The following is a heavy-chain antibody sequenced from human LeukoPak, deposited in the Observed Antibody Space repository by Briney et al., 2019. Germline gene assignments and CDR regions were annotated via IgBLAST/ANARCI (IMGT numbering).Heavy chain of an antibody. CDR3: AKNQYCSSTSCLDFDY. CDR1: GFTFSSYA. Sequence: GGSLRLSCAASGFTFSSYAMSWVRQAPGKGLEWISAISGSGGSTYYADSVKGRFTISRDNSKNTLYLQMNSRRAEDTAVYYCAKNQYCSSTSCLDFDYWGQGTLVTVSS. J-gene: IGHJ4*02. V-gene: IGHV3-23*01. CDR2: ISGSGGST. D-gene: IGHD2-2*01.